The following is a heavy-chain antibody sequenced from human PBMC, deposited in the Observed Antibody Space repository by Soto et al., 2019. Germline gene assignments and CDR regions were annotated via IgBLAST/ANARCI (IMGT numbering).Heavy chain of an antibody. CDR3: AREAIRESLSGPDN. V-gene: IGHV3-23*01. J-gene: IGHJ4*02. D-gene: IGHD2-21*01. Sequence: PGGSLRLSCAASGFTFSSYAMSWVRQAPGKGLEWVSAISGSGGSTYYADSVKGRFTISRDNSKNTLFLQMNSMRVDDTAVYYWAREAIRESLSGPDNWGLGTLVTVSS. CDR2: ISGSGGST. CDR1: GFTFSSYA.